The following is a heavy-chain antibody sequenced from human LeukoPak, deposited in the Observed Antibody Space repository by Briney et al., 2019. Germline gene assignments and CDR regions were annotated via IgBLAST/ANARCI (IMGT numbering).Heavy chain of an antibody. CDR1: VGSISNYY. D-gene: IGHD1-1*01. CDR2: IYYSGST. J-gene: IGHJ4*02. V-gene: IGHV4-59*01. Sequence: KPSETLSLTCTVSVGSISNYYWSWIRQPPGKGLEWIGYIYYSGSTNYNPSLKSRVTISVDTSKNQFSLNLSSVTAADTAVYYCARAGRNWSTGYHFDYWGQGALVTVSS. CDR3: ARAGRNWSTGYHFDY.